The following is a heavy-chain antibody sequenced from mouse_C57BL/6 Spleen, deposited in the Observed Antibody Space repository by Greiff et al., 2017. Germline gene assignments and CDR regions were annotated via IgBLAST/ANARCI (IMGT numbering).Heavy chain of an antibody. V-gene: IGHV1-19*01. D-gene: IGHD1-1*01. CDR3: ARKRSITSVVSYYFDY. J-gene: IGHJ2*01. CDR1: GYTFTDYY. CDR2: INPYTGGT. Sequence: VHVKQSGPVLVKPGASVKMSCKASGYTFTDYYMNWVKQSHGKSLEWIGVINPYTGGTSSNQKFKGKATFTVDKSSSTSYMELNSLTSEDSAVYYCARKRSITSVVSYYFDYWGQGTTLTVSS.